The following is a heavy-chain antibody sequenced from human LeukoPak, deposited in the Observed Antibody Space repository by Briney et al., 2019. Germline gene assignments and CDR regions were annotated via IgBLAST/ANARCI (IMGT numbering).Heavy chain of an antibody. D-gene: IGHD3-22*01. J-gene: IGHJ4*02. CDR2: IRQDASAV. V-gene: IGHV3-7*04. CDR3: ARWIHDSAAWRLDY. Sequence: PGGSLRLSCAASGFTFSNAWMSWVRQAPGKGLEWVANIRQDASAVFQVDSLKGRFTVSRDNTKNSLYLQMSSLRVEDTAVYYCARWIHDSAAWRLDYWGREALVTVSS. CDR1: GFTFSNAW.